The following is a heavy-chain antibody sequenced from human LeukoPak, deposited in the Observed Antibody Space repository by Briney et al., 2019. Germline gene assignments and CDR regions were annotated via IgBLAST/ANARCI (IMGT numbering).Heavy chain of an antibody. CDR2: INSDGSST. V-gene: IGHV3-74*01. J-gene: IGHJ4*02. D-gene: IGHD2-15*01. Sequence: QPGGSLRLSCAASDFTFSSYWMHWVRQAPGKGLVWVSRINSDGSSTSYADSVKGRFTISRDNAKNTLYLQMNSLRAEDTAVYYCEGFFYCIPGCYAFNYGAQEPLFTV. CDR3: EGFFYCIPGCYAFNY. CDR1: DFTFSSYW.